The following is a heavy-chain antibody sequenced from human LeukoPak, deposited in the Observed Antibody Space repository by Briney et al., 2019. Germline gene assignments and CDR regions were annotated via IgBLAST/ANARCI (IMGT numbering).Heavy chain of an antibody. Sequence: ASVKVSCKASGYSLTSYGISWVRQAPGQGLEWMGWISAYNGNTNYAQKLQGRVTMTTDTSTSTAYMELRSLRSDDTAVYYCARVPYSSGPCLDWGQGTLVTVSS. CDR1: GYSLTSYG. CDR3: ARVPYSSGPCLD. V-gene: IGHV1-18*01. CDR2: ISAYNGNT. J-gene: IGHJ4*02. D-gene: IGHD6-19*01.